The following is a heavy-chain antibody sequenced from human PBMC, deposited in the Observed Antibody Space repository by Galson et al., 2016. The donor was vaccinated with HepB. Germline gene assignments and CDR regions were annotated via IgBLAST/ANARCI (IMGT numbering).Heavy chain of an antibody. J-gene: IGHJ3*02. D-gene: IGHD6-13*01. CDR1: GFTFSGYA. Sequence: SLRLSCAASGFTFSGYAMSWVRQAPGKGLEWVSTISGSGGHTYYADSVKGRFTISRDNSKNTLYLQMNSLRAEDTAVYYCAKDRPSRAAAGHGGAFDIWGQGAIVTVSS. CDR2: ISGSGGHT. V-gene: IGHV3-23*01. CDR3: AKDRPSRAAAGHGGAFDI.